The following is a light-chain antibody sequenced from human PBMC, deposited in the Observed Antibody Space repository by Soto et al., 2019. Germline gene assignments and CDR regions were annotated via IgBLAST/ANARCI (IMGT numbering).Light chain of an antibody. CDR3: QQYRT. V-gene: IGKV3-20*01. CDR1: QSVSSY. Sequence: IVLTQSPATLSLSPGERATLSCRSSQSVSSYLAWYQQKPGRAPRLLIYGASSRATGIPDRFSGSGSGTDFTLTISRLEPEDFAVYYCQQYRTFGQGTKVDI. J-gene: IGKJ1*01. CDR2: GAS.